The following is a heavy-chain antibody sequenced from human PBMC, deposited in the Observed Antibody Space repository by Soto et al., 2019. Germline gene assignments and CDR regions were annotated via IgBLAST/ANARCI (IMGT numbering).Heavy chain of an antibody. CDR3: AREVVPAASRRYYYYYYMDV. Sequence: PGGSLRLSCAASGFTFSSYWMSWVRQAPGKGLEWVANIKQDGSEKYYVDSVKGRFTISRDNAKNSLYLQMNSLRAEDTAVYYCAREVVPAASRRYYYYYYMDVWGKGTTVTVS. V-gene: IGHV3-7*01. CDR2: IKQDGSEK. J-gene: IGHJ6*03. D-gene: IGHD2-2*01. CDR1: GFTFSSYW.